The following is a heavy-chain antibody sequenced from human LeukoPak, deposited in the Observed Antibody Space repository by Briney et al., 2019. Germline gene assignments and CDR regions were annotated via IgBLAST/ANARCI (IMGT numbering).Heavy chain of an antibody. CDR3: ARAAEPGIAAAGDY. V-gene: IGHV3-30-3*01. CDR1: GFTFSSYA. CDR2: ISYDGSNK. D-gene: IGHD6-13*01. Sequence: GGSLRLSCAASGFTFSSYAMHWVRQAPGKGLEWVAVISYDGSNKYYADSVKGRFTISRDNSKNTLYLQMNSLRAEDTAVYYCARAAEPGIAAAGDYWGQGTLVTVSS. J-gene: IGHJ4*02.